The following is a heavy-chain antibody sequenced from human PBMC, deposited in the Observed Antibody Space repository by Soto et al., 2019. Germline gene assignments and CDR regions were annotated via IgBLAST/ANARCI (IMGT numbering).Heavy chain of an antibody. J-gene: IGHJ4*02. V-gene: IGHV4-59*04. CDR2: VYYRGRS. CDR1: GGSVNGYY. Sequence: PSETLSLTCAVYGGSVNGYYWNWIRQPPGKGLEWIGSVYYRGRSYSKSSVKSRITISVDTSKNQFSLNLNSVTASDTAVYFCVSQRTSVLSQAYFDYWGPGALVTVSS. CDR3: VSQRTSVLSQAYFDY. D-gene: IGHD2-8*01.